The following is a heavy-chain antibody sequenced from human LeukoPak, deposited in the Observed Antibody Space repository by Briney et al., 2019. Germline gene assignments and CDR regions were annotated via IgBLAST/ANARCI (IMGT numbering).Heavy chain of an antibody. Sequence: PGGSLRLSCAASGFTFSSYGMHWVRQAPGKGLEWXXXXXXXASNHYYADSVKGRFTISRDNSKNTLYLQMDSLRAEDTAVYYCARGPNTGYCSSASCYWAGYWGQGALVTVSS. CDR1: GFTFSSYG. V-gene: IGHV3-33*01. D-gene: IGHD2-2*01. CDR2: XXXXASNH. CDR3: ARGPNTGYCSSASCYWAGY. J-gene: IGHJ4*02.